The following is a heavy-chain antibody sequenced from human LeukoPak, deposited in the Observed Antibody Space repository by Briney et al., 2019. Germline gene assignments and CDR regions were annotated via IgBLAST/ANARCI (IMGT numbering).Heavy chain of an antibody. D-gene: IGHD4-17*01. CDR1: GFAFSSYW. Sequence: GGSLRLSCAASGFAFSSYWMHWVRQAPGKGLVWVSRINSDGSSTSYADSVKGRFTISRDNAKNTLYLQMNSLRAEDTAVYYCVRSSRTLYGDYYFDYWGQGTLVTVSS. CDR2: INSDGSST. CDR3: VRSSRTLYGDYYFDY. V-gene: IGHV3-74*01. J-gene: IGHJ4*02.